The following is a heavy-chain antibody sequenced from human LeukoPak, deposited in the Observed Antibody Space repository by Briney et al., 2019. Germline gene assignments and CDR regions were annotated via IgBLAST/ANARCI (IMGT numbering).Heavy chain of an antibody. CDR2: IYYSGST. CDR3: ARRRHPAGYYQGFDY. J-gene: IGHJ4*02. Sequence: SETLSLTCTVSGGSISSGSYYWGWIRQPPGKGLEWIGSIYYSGSTYYNPSLKSRVTISVDTSKNQFSLKLSSVTAADTAVYYCARRRHPAGYYQGFDYWGQGTLVTVSS. D-gene: IGHD3-9*01. CDR1: GGSISSGSYY. V-gene: IGHV4-39*07.